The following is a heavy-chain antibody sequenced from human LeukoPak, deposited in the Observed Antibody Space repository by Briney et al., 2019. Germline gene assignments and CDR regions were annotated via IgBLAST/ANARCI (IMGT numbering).Heavy chain of an antibody. CDR2: IYYSGST. D-gene: IGHD5-18*01. Sequence: SETLSLTCTVSGGSISSYYWRWIRQPPGKGLEWIGYIYYSGSTNYNPSLKSRVTISVDTSKNQYSLKLSSVTAADTAVYYCARTQLWFRDYFDYWGQGTLVTVSS. J-gene: IGHJ4*02. CDR3: ARTQLWFRDYFDY. CDR1: GGSISSYY. V-gene: IGHV4-59*01.